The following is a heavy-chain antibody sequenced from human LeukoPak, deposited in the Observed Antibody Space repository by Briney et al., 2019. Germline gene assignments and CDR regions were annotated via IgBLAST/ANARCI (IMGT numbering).Heavy chain of an antibody. Sequence: GGSLRLSCAASGFTFSSYGMHWVRQAPGKGLEWVAVIWYDGTNTYYADSVKGRFTISRDNSKNTLYLQMNSLRAEDTAAYYCARDFCSGGSCYQDAFDIWGQGTMVTVSS. D-gene: IGHD2-15*01. CDR2: IWYDGTNT. CDR1: GFTFSSYG. CDR3: ARDFCSGGSCYQDAFDI. V-gene: IGHV3-33*01. J-gene: IGHJ3*02.